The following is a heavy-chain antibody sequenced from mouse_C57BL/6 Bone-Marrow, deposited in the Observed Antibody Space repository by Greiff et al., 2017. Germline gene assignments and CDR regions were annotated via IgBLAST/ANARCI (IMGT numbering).Heavy chain of an antibody. Sequence: QVQLQQSGAELMKPGASVKLSCKATGYTFTGYWIEWVKQRPGHGLEWIGEILPGSGSTNYTEKFKGKATFTADTSSNTAYLQPSSLTTEDSAIYYCAPYVKGAMDYWGQGTSVTVSS. CDR2: ILPGSGST. J-gene: IGHJ4*01. CDR3: APYVKGAMDY. D-gene: IGHD2-1*01. CDR1: GYTFTGYW. V-gene: IGHV1-9*01.